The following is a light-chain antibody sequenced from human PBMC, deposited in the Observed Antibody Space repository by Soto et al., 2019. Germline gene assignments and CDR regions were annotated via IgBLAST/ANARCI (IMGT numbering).Light chain of an antibody. J-gene: IGLJ2*01. CDR1: SSDVGGYNY. CDR3: SSSAASYNLWV. CDR2: EVS. V-gene: IGLV2-8*01. Sequence: QSALTQPPSASGSPGQSVTISCIGTSSDVGGYNYVSWYQQHPGKAPKLMIYEVSKRPSGVPDRFSGSKSGNTASLTVSGLQAEDEADYYCSSSAASYNLWVFGGGTKLTVL.